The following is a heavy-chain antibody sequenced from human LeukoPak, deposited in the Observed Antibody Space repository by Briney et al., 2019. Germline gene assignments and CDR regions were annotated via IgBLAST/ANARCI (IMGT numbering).Heavy chain of an antibody. CDR1: GFTLDDFG. J-gene: IGHJ4*02. Sequence: PGGSLRLSCAASGFTLDDFGRNWVRQAPGKGLEWVSAINWNGGSTVYADSVKGRFTISRDSAKNSLYLQINGLRGEDTALYYCARGVAYSSGGGFDYWGQGTLVTVSS. CDR3: ARGVAYSSGGGFDY. D-gene: IGHD6-19*01. CDR2: INWNGGST. V-gene: IGHV3-20*04.